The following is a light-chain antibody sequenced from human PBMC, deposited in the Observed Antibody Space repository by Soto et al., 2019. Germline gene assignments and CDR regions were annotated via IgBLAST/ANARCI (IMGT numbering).Light chain of an antibody. CDR2: GAS. CDR3: QEYGSSPRT. J-gene: IGKJ3*01. V-gene: IGKV3-20*01. Sequence: EIVLTQSPGTLSLSPGERATLSCRASQSVSSSYLAWYQQKPGQAPRLLIYGASSRATGIPDRFSGSGSGKEFTLTISRLEPEDLAVYYCQEYGSSPRTFGPGTKVDIK. CDR1: QSVSSSY.